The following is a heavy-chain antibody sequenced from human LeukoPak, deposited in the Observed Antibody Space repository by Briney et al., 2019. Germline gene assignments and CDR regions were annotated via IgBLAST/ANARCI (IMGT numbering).Heavy chain of an antibody. D-gene: IGHD6-6*01. J-gene: IGHJ4*02. CDR3: ARDQGIAARGAYFDY. CDR2: ISYDGSKK. Sequence: GGSLRLSCAASGFTFTTYAMHWVRQAPGRGLEWVSVISYDGSKKYYADSVKGRFTISRDNSKNTLYLQMNSLRAADTAVYYCARDQGIAARGAYFDYGGQGTLVTVSS. V-gene: IGHV3-30*01. CDR1: GFTFTTYA.